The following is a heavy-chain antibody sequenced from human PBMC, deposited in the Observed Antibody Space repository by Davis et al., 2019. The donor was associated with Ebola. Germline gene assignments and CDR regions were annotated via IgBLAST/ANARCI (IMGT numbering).Heavy chain of an antibody. J-gene: IGHJ6*02. Sequence: GESLKISCAASGFTFSTYSMNWVRQAPGKGLEWVSYISSTSSTTYYADSVKGRFTISRDNSKNTLSLQMNSLRAEDTAVYHCARAVQGVAATVPYYFYGMDVWGQGTTVIVSS. CDR2: ISSTSSTT. V-gene: IGHV3-48*01. CDR1: GFTFSTYS. D-gene: IGHD6-25*01. CDR3: ARAVQGVAATVPYYFYGMDV.